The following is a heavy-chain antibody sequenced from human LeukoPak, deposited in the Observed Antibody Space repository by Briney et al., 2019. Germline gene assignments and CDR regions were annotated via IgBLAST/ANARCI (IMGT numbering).Heavy chain of an antibody. CDR2: INHSGST. Sequence: SETLSLTCAVYGGSFSGYYWSWIRQPPGKGLGWIGEINHSGSTNYNPSLKSRVTISVDTSKNQFSLKLSSVTAADTAVYYCARGGYSYGYIDYWGQGTLVTVSS. CDR1: GGSFSGYY. V-gene: IGHV4-34*01. J-gene: IGHJ4*02. CDR3: ARGGYSYGYIDY. D-gene: IGHD5-18*01.